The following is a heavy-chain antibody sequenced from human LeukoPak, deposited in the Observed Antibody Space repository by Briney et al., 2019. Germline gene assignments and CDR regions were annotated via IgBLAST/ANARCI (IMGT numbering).Heavy chain of an antibody. J-gene: IGHJ4*02. Sequence: SVKVSCKASGRTFSSYAISWVRQAPGQGLEWMGGSIPIFGTANYAQRFQGRVTITADESTSTAYMELSSLRSEDTAVYYCARVGDCSSTSCYHYFDYWGQGTLVTVSS. V-gene: IGHV1-69*01. CDR1: GRTFSSYA. CDR2: SIPIFGTA. D-gene: IGHD2-2*01. CDR3: ARVGDCSSTSCYHYFDY.